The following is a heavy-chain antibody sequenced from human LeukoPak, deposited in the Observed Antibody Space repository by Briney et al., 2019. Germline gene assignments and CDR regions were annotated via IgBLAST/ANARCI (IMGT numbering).Heavy chain of an antibody. V-gene: IGHV3-11*06. J-gene: IGHJ4*02. CDR2: ISSSSSYT. CDR1: GFTFSDYY. D-gene: IGHD2-15*01. Sequence: GGSLRLSCAASGFTFSDYYMSWIRQAPGKGLEWVSYISSSSSYTNYADSVKGRFTISRDNAKNSLYPQMNSLRAEDTAVYYCARDLFGYCSGGSCLSFDYWGQGTLVTVSS. CDR3: ARDLFGYCSGGSCLSFDY.